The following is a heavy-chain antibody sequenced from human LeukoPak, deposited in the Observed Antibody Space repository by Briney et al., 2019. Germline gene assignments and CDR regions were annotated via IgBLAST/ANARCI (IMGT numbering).Heavy chain of an antibody. V-gene: IGHV3-30*04. D-gene: IGHD2-2*01. J-gene: IGHJ4*02. Sequence: GGSLRLSCAASGFTFSNYAIHWVRQAPGKGLEWLAAISYDGSNKYYADSVKGRFTISRDNAKNSLYLQMNSLRAEDTAVYYCASSRLWVPTYWGQGTLVTVSS. CDR1: GFTFSNYA. CDR3: ASSRLWVPTY. CDR2: ISYDGSNK.